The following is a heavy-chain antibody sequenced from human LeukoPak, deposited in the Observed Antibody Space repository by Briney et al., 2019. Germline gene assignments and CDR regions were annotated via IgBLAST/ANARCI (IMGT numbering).Heavy chain of an antibody. D-gene: IGHD6-19*01. V-gene: IGHV3-23*01. CDR2: IRPSGDNT. Sequence: GGSLRLSCAASGFTFSSYDMTWVRQAPGRGLEWVSSIRPSGDNTYYGDSVKGRFTISRDNSKNTVYLQMNNMRVDDTAVYYRARVAGWHWFDPWGQGTLVTVSS. J-gene: IGHJ5*02. CDR3: ARVAGWHWFDP. CDR1: GFTFSSYD.